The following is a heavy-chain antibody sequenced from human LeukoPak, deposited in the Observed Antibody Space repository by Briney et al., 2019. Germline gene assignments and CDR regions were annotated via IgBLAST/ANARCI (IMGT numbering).Heavy chain of an antibody. J-gene: IGHJ4*02. D-gene: IGHD5-18*01. Sequence: ASVKVSCKASGYTFITYYMGWVRQAPGQGLEWMGIINPSGGSTNYAQKLQGRVTTTRDTSTSTVYMEMSSLRPQDTAVYYCARMDTDMGDDYFDFWGQGSLVTVSS. CDR3: ARMDTDMGDDYFDF. V-gene: IGHV1-46*04. CDR1: GYTFITYY. CDR2: INPSGGST.